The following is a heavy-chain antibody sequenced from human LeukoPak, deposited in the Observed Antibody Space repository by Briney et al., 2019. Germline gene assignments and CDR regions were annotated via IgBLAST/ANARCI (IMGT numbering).Heavy chain of an antibody. CDR2: IYYSGST. CDR1: GGSISSYY. J-gene: IGHJ5*02. CDR3: ARGPRWFDP. Sequence: SGTLSLTCTVSGGSISSYYWSWIRQPPGKGLEWIGYIYYSGSTNYNPSLKSRVTISVDTSKNQFSLKLSSVTAADTAVYYCARGPRWFDPWGQGTLVTVSS. V-gene: IGHV4-59*01.